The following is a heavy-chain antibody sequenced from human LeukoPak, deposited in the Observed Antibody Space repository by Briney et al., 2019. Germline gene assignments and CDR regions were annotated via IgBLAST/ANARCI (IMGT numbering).Heavy chain of an antibody. CDR2: ISGSGGST. V-gene: IGHV3-23*01. D-gene: IGHD5-12*01. CDR3: AKRLANYYYGMDV. Sequence: GGSLRLSCAASGFTFSSYAMSWVRQAPGKGLEWVSAISGSGGSTYYADSVKGRFTISRDNSKNTLYLQMNGLRAEDTAVYYCAKRLANYYYGMDVWGQGTTVTVSS. CDR1: GFTFSSYA. J-gene: IGHJ6*02.